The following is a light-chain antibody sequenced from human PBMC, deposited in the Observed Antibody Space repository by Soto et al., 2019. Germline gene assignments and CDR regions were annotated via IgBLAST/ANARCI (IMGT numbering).Light chain of an antibody. Sequence: IEVTQTPATLTVSPGERATPACKASQSISSNLAWYQQKPGQAPRLLMFRTSSRATGFPARFSGSGSGTEFNLTISSLQSEDSGVYYCQKYNNWHRATFGGGTKVDIK. CDR3: QKYNNWHRAT. V-gene: IGKV3-15*01. J-gene: IGKJ4*01. CDR1: QSISSN. CDR2: RTS.